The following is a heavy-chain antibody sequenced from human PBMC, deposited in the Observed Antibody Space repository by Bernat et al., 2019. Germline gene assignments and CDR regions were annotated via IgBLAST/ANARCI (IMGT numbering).Heavy chain of an antibody. Sequence: QVQLVESGGGVVQPGRSLRLSCAASGFTFSSYGMHWVRQAPGKGLEWVAVISYDGSNKYYADSVKGRFTISRDNSKNSLYLQMNSLRDEDTAVYYCAGPLGEFSLLNYWGQGILVTVSS. V-gene: IGHV3-30*03. CDR3: AGPLGEFSLLNY. CDR2: ISYDGSNK. J-gene: IGHJ4*02. CDR1: GFTFSSYG. D-gene: IGHD3-16*02.